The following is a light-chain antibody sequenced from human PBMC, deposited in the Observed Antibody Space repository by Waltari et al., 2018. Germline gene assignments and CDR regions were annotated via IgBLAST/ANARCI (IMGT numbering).Light chain of an antibody. CDR2: GAS. Sequence: VMTQSPATLSVSPGERATLSCRASQSISANLAWYQQKRGQAPRLLIYGASTRATGIPARFTGSGSGTDFTLTISSLQSEDSAVYYCQQYNRWPPITFGQGTRLEI. CDR3: QQYNRWPPIT. V-gene: IGKV3-15*01. CDR1: QSISAN. J-gene: IGKJ5*01.